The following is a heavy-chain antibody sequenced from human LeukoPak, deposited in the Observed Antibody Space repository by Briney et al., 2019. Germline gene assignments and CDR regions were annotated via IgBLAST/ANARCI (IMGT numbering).Heavy chain of an antibody. CDR2: ISYDGSNK. Sequence: GGSLRLSCAASGFTFSSYGMHGVRQAPGKGLEWVAVISYDGSNKYYADSVKGRFTISRDNSRDTLYLQMNSLRAEDTAVYYCSTSPSFGSSWYQFNYWGQGTLVTVSS. CDR3: STSPSFGSSWYQFNY. D-gene: IGHD6-13*01. V-gene: IGHV3-30*03. CDR1: GFTFSSYG. J-gene: IGHJ4*02.